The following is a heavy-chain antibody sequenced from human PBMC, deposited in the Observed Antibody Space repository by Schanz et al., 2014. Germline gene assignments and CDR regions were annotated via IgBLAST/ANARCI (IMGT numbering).Heavy chain of an antibody. Sequence: EVQLVESGGGLVQPGGSLRLSCAAYGFTLSSYAMHWVRQAPGKGLEWVSVIYSGIGAYYADSVKDRFTVSRDNSKNTVYLQMNRLRAEDTAVYYCARVHHYDPSGWGYFDYWGQGALXTVSS. CDR2: IYSGIGA. V-gene: IGHV3-66*01. J-gene: IGHJ4*02. CDR1: GFTLSSYA. D-gene: IGHD3-22*01. CDR3: ARVHHYDPSGWGYFDY.